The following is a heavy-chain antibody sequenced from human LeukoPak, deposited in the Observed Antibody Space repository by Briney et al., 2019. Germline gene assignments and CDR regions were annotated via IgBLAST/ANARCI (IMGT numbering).Heavy chain of an antibody. CDR1: GFIFSDYY. V-gene: IGHV3-11*05. CDR3: ARVGVVPAAIPDGFDI. J-gene: IGHJ3*02. CDR2: ISSSSSYT. D-gene: IGHD2-2*01. Sequence: PGGSLRLSCAASGFIFSDYYMSWIRQAPGKGLEWVSYISSSSSYTDYADSVKGRFTISRDNSKNTLYLQMNSLTAEDTAVYYCARVGVVPAAIPDGFDIWGQGTMVAVSS.